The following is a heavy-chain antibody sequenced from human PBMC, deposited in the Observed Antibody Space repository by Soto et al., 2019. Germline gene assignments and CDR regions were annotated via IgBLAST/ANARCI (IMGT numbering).Heavy chain of an antibody. J-gene: IGHJ4*02. CDR1: GGTFSSYA. V-gene: IGHV1-69*12. Sequence: QVQLVQSGAEVKKPGSSVKVSCKASGGTFSSYAISWVRQAPGQGLEWMGGIIPIFGTANYAQKFQGRVTSTADESTSTAYMELSSLRSEDTAVYYCARVGYCSGGSCRRPFDYWGQGTLVTVSS. CDR2: IIPIFGTA. CDR3: ARVGYCSGGSCRRPFDY. D-gene: IGHD2-15*01.